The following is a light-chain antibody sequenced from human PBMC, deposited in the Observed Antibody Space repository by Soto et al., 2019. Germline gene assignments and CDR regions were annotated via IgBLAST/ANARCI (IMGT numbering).Light chain of an antibody. V-gene: IGKV3-20*01. J-gene: IGKJ1*01. CDR3: QQYGGSPRT. CDR2: ATS. Sequence: EIVLTQSPGTLSLSPGEGATLSCRASQSVSSNFLAWYQQKPGQAPRLLIYATSSRATGIPDRFSGSGSGTDIALTTSRLQPEDFAVYYGQQYGGSPRTFGQGTKVEI. CDR1: QSVSSNF.